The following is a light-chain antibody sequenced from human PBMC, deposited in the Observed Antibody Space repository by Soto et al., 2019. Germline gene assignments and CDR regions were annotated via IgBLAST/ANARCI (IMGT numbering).Light chain of an antibody. J-gene: IGKJ5*01. CDR2: AAS. CDR1: PSISTY. V-gene: IGKV1-39*01. CDR3: QQSYSTPIT. Sequence: DIQMTQSPSSLSASVGDRVTITCRASPSISTYLNWFQQKPGKAPNLLIYAASSLQSGVPSRFSGSGSGTDFTLTISSLQPEDFAAYYCQQSYSTPITFGQGTRLEMK.